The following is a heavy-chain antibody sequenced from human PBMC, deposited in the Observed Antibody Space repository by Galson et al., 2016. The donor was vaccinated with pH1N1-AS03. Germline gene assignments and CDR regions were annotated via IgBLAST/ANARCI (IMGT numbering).Heavy chain of an antibody. J-gene: IGHJ2*01. V-gene: IGHV3-23*01. CDR2: IGGTSVTT. CDR1: GFTFSIYA. CDR3: ARDPSGREWWDRRGDWYFDL. D-gene: IGHD2-15*01. Sequence: SLRLSCAASGFTFSIYAMTWVRQTPGEGLEWVSSIGGTSVTTYYAASVKGRFTISRDNSKNTAYLQMSSLRAEDTAVYFCARDPSGREWWDRRGDWYFDLWGRGTLVTVSS.